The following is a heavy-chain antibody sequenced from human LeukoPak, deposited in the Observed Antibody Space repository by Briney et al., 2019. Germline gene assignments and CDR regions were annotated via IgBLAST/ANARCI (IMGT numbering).Heavy chain of an antibody. CDR2: IYYSGST. Sequence: PSETLSLTCAVYGGSFSGYYWSWIRQPPGKGLEWIGYIYYSGSTNYNPSLKSRVTISVDTSKNQFSLKLSSVTAADTAVYYCARAQPTQQWLVLSWFDPWGQGTLVTVSS. J-gene: IGHJ5*02. CDR1: GGSFSGYY. V-gene: IGHV4-59*08. D-gene: IGHD6-19*01. CDR3: ARAQPTQQWLVLSWFDP.